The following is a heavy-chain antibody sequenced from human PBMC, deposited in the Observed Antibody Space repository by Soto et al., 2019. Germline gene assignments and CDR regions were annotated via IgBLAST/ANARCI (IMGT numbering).Heavy chain of an antibody. J-gene: IGHJ6*02. CDR1: GGTISRYS. D-gene: IGHD2-2*01. V-gene: IGHV1-69*08. Sequence: QVQLVQSGAEVKKPGSSVKVSCKASGGTISRYSITWVRQAPGHGLEWIGRVIPIFGIPTYAQNFQGRVTITADESTSTAYMELRSLRSDDTAVYYCAREDRDRETGLVPAAIDGMDVWGQGTTVTVSS. CDR3: AREDRDRETGLVPAAIDGMDV. CDR2: VIPIFGIP.